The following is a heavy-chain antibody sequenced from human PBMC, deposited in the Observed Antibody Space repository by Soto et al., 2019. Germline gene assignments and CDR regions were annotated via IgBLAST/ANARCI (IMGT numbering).Heavy chain of an antibody. CDR2: INTDGSIT. CDR1: GLIFSNYK. J-gene: IGHJ4*02. CDR3: ARDTDGLHY. Sequence: EVQLVESGGGLVQPGGSLRLSCAASGLIFSNYKMHWVRQAPGKGLVWVSRINTDGSITDYADSVKGRFTVSRDNPKNTLYLQMTSLRAEDTAVYYCARDTDGLHYWGQGTLVSVSS. V-gene: IGHV3-74*01.